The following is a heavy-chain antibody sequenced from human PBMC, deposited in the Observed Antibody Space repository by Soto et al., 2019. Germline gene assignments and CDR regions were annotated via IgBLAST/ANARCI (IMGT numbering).Heavy chain of an antibody. CDR1: GFTFSSYG. CDR2: ISYDGSNK. V-gene: IGHV3-30*18. Sequence: GGSLRLSCAASGFTFSSYGMHWVRQAPGKGLEWVAVISYDGSNKYYADSVKGRFTISRDNSKNTLYLQMNSLRAEDTAVYYCAKDLDGSGSYSALDYWGQGTLGTVS. J-gene: IGHJ4*02. CDR3: AKDLDGSGSYSALDY. D-gene: IGHD3-10*01.